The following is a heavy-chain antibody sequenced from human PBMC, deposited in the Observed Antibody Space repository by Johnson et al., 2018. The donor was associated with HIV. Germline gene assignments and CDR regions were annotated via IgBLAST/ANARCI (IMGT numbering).Heavy chain of an antibody. J-gene: IGHJ3*02. V-gene: IGHV3-74*02. CDR3: AKSIAAAGTNAFDI. Sequence: VQLVESGGGVVKPGRSLRLSCAASGFTVSRNYMNWVRQAPGKGLEWVSRINSDGSSTSYADSVKGRFTISRDNAKNTLYLQMNSLRAEDTAVYYCAKSIAAAGTNAFDIWGQGTMVTVSS. CDR1: GFTVSRNY. CDR2: INSDGSST. D-gene: IGHD6-13*01.